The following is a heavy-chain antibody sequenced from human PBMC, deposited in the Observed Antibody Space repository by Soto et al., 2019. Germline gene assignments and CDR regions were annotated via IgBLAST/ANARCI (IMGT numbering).Heavy chain of an antibody. D-gene: IGHD2-15*01. CDR2: ISSSSSYI. V-gene: IGHV3-21*01. Sequence: GGSLRLSCAASGFTFSSYSMNWVRQAPGKGLEWVSSISSSSSYIYYADSVKGRFTISRDNAKNSLYLQMNSLRAEDTAVYYCARSSPYCSGGSCYSESELYYFDYWGQGTLVTVSS. J-gene: IGHJ4*02. CDR1: GFTFSSYS. CDR3: ARSSPYCSGGSCYSESELYYFDY.